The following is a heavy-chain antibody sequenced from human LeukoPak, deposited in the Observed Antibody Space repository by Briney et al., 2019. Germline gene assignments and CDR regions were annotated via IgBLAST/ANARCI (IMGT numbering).Heavy chain of an antibody. V-gene: IGHV3-30*18. D-gene: IGHD6-13*01. CDR3: ANDLVGSWEGKIGDY. CDR2: ISYDGSNK. Sequence: GGSLGLSCAASGFTFSSYGMHWVRQAPGKGLEWVAVISYDGSNKYYADSVKGRFTISRDNSKNTLYLQMNSLRAEDTAVYYCANDLVGSWEGKIGDYWGQGTLVTVSS. CDR1: GFTFSSYG. J-gene: IGHJ4*02.